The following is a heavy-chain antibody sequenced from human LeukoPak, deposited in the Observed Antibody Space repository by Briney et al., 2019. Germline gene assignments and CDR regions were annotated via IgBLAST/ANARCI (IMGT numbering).Heavy chain of an antibody. J-gene: IGHJ5*02. Sequence: AGGSLRLSCAASGFTFSSYSMTWVRQAPGKGLEWVSSISSSSSYIYYADSVKGRFTISRDNAKNSLYLQMNSLRAEDTAVYYCASLGGYYDSSGHSKNWFDPWGQGTLVTVSS. V-gene: IGHV3-21*01. CDR3: ASLGGYYDSSGHSKNWFDP. CDR1: GFTFSSYS. D-gene: IGHD3-22*01. CDR2: ISSSSSYI.